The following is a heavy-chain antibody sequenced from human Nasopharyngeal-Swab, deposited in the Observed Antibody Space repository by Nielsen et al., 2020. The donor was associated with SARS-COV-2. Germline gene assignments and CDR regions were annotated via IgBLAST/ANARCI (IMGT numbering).Heavy chain of an antibody. V-gene: IGHV4-34*01. D-gene: IGHD5-12*01. CDR3: ARGRHIVATILRYYYYMDV. J-gene: IGHJ6*03. CDR2: INHSGIT. Sequence: WICQPPGKGLEWIGEINHSGITNYNPSLKSRVTISVDTSKNQFSLKLSSVTAADTAVYYCARGRHIVATILRYYYYMDVWGKGTTVTVSS.